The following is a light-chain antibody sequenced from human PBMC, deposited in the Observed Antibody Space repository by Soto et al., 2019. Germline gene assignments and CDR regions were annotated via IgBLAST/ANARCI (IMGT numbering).Light chain of an antibody. CDR2: GAS. CDR3: QQYGSSYPWT. J-gene: IGKJ1*01. CDR1: QSVSSNY. Sequence: EIVLTQSPCTLSLSPGERATLSCRPSQSVSSNYLAWYQQKPVHAPRLLXYGASSRATGIPDRFSGSGSGTDFTLTIRRLEPEDFAVYYCQQYGSSYPWTFGQGTKVDIK. V-gene: IGKV3-20*01.